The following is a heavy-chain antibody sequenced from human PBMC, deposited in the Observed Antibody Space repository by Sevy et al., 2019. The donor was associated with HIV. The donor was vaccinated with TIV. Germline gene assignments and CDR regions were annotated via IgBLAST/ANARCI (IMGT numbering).Heavy chain of an antibody. CDR1: GYTFTNYG. J-gene: IGHJ4*02. V-gene: IGHV1-18*04. D-gene: IGHD3-10*01. Sequence: ASVKVSCKASGYTFTNYGISWVRQAPGQGLEWMGWISAYNGNTNYAQKLQGRVTMTTDTSTSKAYMELRSLRSDDTAVYYCARPSSGSYLMSFDYWGQGTLVTVSS. CDR3: ARPSSGSYLMSFDY. CDR2: ISAYNGNT.